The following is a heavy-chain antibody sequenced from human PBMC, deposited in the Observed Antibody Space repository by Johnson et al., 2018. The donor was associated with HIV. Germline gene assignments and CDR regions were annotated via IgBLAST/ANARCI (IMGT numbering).Heavy chain of an antibody. D-gene: IGHD5-24*01. CDR1: GFIVSSNY. Sequence: VQLVESGGGLIQPGGSLRLSCAASGFIVSSNYMSWVRQAPGQGLEWVSVVYSDGITFYADSVKGRFTISRDKFKNTLYLQMNSLRAEDTALYYCASSRDGYKGDNAFDIWGQGTMVTVSS. CDR3: ASSRDGYKGDNAFDI. CDR2: VYSDGIT. J-gene: IGHJ3*02. V-gene: IGHV3-53*01.